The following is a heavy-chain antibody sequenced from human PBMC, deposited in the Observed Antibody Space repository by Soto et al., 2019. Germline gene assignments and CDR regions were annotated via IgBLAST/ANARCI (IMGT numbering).Heavy chain of an antibody. Sequence: GGSLRLSCAASGFTFSSYAMSWVRQAPGKGLEWVSAISGSGGSTYYADSVKGRFTISRDNSKNTLYLQMNSLRAEDTAVYYCAKALRYCSSTSCHPDRFDYWGQGTLVTVSS. CDR3: AKALRYCSSTSCHPDRFDY. V-gene: IGHV3-23*01. D-gene: IGHD2-2*01. CDR2: ISGSGGST. CDR1: GFTFSSYA. J-gene: IGHJ4*02.